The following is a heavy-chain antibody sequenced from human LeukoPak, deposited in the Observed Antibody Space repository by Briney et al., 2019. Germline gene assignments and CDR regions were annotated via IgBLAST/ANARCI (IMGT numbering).Heavy chain of an antibody. CDR3: AGDYKTLAY. D-gene: IGHD5-24*01. J-gene: IGHJ4*02. CDR1: GASISDKD. Sequence: PSETLSLTCTVSGASISDKDWSWLRQPPGKELEWIGYVYNRGHTTYNPSLKSRVTISEDTSKNQFSLRLNSVTAADTAVYYCAGDYKTLAYWGQGTLVTVSS. V-gene: IGHV4-59*01. CDR2: VYNRGHT.